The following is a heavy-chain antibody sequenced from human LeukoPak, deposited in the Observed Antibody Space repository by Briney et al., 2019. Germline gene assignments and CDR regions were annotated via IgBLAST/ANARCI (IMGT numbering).Heavy chain of an antibody. D-gene: IGHD6-13*01. CDR2: ISPSGYNT. V-gene: IGHV3-23*01. CDR3: AKDAHSSSSTG. J-gene: IGHJ4*02. Sequence: SGGSLRLSCAASGFTFSSYGMTWVRQAPGKGLEWVLAISPSGYNTSYADSVKGRFTISRDKSKNTLYLQMNSLRAEDTAVYYCAKDAHSSSSTGWGQGTLVTVSS. CDR1: GFTFSSYG.